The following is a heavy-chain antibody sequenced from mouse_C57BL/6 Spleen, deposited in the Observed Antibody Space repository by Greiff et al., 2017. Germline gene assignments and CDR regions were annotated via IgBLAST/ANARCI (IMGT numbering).Heavy chain of an antibody. J-gene: IGHJ2*01. Sequence: QVQLQQSGAELARPGASVKLSCKASGYTFTSYGISWVKQRTGQGLEWIGEIYPRSGNTYYNEKFKGKDTLTADKSSSTAYMELRSLTSEDSAVYFCARQDPNWDYFDYWGQGTTLTVSS. V-gene: IGHV1-81*01. CDR1: GYTFTSYG. CDR3: ARQDPNWDYFDY. D-gene: IGHD4-1*02. CDR2: IYPRSGNT.